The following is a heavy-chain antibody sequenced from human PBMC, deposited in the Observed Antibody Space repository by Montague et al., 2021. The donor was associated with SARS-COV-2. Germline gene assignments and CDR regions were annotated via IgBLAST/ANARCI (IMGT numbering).Heavy chain of an antibody. CDR2: IYYSGST. D-gene: IGHD5-12*01. CDR3: ARDLWVWLSVEGSFDY. CDR1: GGSVSSGSYY. J-gene: IGHJ4*02. V-gene: IGHV4-61*01. Sequence: SETLSLICTVSGGSVSSGSYYWSWIRQPPGKGLEWIGYIYYSGSTNYNPSLKSRVTVSVDTSKNQFSLKLSSVTAADTAVYYCARDLWVWLSVEGSFDYWGQGTLVTVSS.